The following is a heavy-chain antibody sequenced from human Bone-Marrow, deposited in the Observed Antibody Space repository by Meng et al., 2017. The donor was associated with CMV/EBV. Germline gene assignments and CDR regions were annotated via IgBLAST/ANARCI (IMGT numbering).Heavy chain of an antibody. Sequence: GESLKISCAASGFTFSTYSMTWVRQAPGMGLEWVSSITSRGTYIYYADSLKGRFTISRDNAKNSLSLQMNSLRAEDTAVYHCARVNNDFYDFWNGYLDIWGQGTLVTVSS. V-gene: IGHV3-21*01. CDR2: ITSRGTYI. CDR3: ARVNNDFYDFWNGYLDI. D-gene: IGHD3-3*01. CDR1: GFTFSTYS. J-gene: IGHJ4*02.